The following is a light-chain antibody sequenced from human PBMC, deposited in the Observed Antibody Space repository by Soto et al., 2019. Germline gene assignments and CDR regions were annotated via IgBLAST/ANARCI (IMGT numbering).Light chain of an antibody. CDR1: QSVDIN. V-gene: IGKV3-11*01. CDR2: DAS. Sequence: EIVLTQSPGTLSLSPGERVTLSCRASQSVDINLAWYQQTPGQAPRLLIYDASTRATGIPARFSGSGSGTDFTLTISSLEPEDFAVYYCQQRSNWPPITFGQGTRLEIK. J-gene: IGKJ5*01. CDR3: QQRSNWPPIT.